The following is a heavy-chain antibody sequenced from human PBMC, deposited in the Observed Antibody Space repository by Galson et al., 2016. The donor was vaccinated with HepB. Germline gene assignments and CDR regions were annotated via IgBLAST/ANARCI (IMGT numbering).Heavy chain of an antibody. CDR1: GFTFSTYG. CDR3: ARLFCTNGFCPDWYFDL. Sequence: SLRLSCAASGFTFSTYGMHWVRQAPGKGLEWVAVIWFDGSNIYYADSVKGRFTVFRDNSRNTLYLQMDSLRAEDTAVYYCARLFCTNGFCPDWYFDLWGRGTLVTVSS. CDR2: IWFDGSNI. D-gene: IGHD2-8*01. V-gene: IGHV3-33*01. J-gene: IGHJ2*01.